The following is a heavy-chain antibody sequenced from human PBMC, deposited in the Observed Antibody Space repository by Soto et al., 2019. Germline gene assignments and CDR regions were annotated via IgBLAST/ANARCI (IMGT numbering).Heavy chain of an antibody. CDR3: AHIVVAGLGYYFDY. J-gene: IGHJ4*02. Sequence: QITLKESGPTLVKPTQTLTLTCTFSGFSLSSTRMAVGWIRQPPGKALEWLALIYWDDDKRYSPFLKSRLTITKDPPKTQVVLTMSSMAPVDTARYYCAHIVVAGLGYYFDYWGQGTLVTVSS. V-gene: IGHV2-5*02. CDR2: IYWDDDK. D-gene: IGHD6-19*01. CDR1: GFSLSSTRMA.